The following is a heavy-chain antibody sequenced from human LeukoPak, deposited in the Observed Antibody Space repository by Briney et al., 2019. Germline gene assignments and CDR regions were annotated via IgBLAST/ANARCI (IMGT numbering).Heavy chain of an antibody. V-gene: IGHV3-23*01. CDR1: GFTFSSYV. CDR3: AKNIRLGYYYGSGSYFDY. CDR2: ISGSGSGT. J-gene: IGHJ4*02. Sequence: GGSLRLSCAASGFTFSSYVMSWVRQAPGKGLDWVSGISGSGSGTYYADSVKGRFTISRDNSKNTLYLQMNSLRAEDTAVYYCAKNIRLGYYYGSGSYFDYWGQGTLVTVSS. D-gene: IGHD3-10*01.